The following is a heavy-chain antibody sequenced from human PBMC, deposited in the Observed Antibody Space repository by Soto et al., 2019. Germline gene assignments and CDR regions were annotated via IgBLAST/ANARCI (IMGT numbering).Heavy chain of an antibody. CDR3: ARDGGYCSSTSCYKGIDY. V-gene: IGHV4-30-4*01. CDR1: GGSISSGDYY. J-gene: IGHJ4*02. D-gene: IGHD2-2*02. CDR2: IYYSGST. Sequence: SETLSLTCTVSGGSISSGDYYWSWIRQPPGKGLEWIGYIYYSGSTYYNPSLKSRVTISVDTSKNQFSLKLSSVTAADTAVYYCARDGGYCSSTSCYKGIDYWGQGTLVTVSS.